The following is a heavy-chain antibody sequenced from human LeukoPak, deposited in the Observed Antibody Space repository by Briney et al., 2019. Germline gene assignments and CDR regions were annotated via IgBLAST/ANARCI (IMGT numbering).Heavy chain of an antibody. CDR2: ISYDGTNK. Sequence: SGGSLRLSCAASGFTFINYGMHWVRQAPGKGLEWVAVISYDGTNKYYADSVKGRFTISRDNSKNTLYLQMNSLKTDDTAVYYCANYGDYQYFDYWGQGTLLTVSS. CDR1: GFTFINYG. J-gene: IGHJ4*02. D-gene: IGHD4-17*01. CDR3: ANYGDYQYFDY. V-gene: IGHV3-30*18.